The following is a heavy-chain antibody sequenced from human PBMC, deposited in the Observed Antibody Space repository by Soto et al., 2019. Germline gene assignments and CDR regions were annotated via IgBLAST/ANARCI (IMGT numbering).Heavy chain of an antibody. V-gene: IGHV3-11*01. CDR3: ATFLLLTSDSSGYRDY. D-gene: IGHD3-22*01. CDR2: ISSSGSTI. Sequence: GGSLRLSCAASGFTFSDYYMSWIRQATGKGLEWVSYISSSGSTIYYADSVKGRFTISRDNAKNSLYLQMNSLRAEDTAVYYCATFLLLTSDSSGYRDYWGQGTLVTLSS. CDR1: GFTFSDYY. J-gene: IGHJ4*02.